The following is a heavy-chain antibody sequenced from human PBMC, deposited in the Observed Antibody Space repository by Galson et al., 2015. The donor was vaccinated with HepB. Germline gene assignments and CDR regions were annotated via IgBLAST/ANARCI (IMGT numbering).Heavy chain of an antibody. D-gene: IGHD1-1*01. V-gene: IGHV1-69*10. CDR1: GGTFSSFT. CDR3: ARDPGTTTEDGFDV. J-gene: IGHJ3*01. Sequence: SVKVSCKASGGTFSSFTSSWVRQAPGQGLEWMGGISPIFDIANYAQKFRDRVTITADKSTSTAYMELSSLTSEDTAVFYCARDPGTTTEDGFDVWGQGTMVTVSS. CDR2: ISPIFDIA.